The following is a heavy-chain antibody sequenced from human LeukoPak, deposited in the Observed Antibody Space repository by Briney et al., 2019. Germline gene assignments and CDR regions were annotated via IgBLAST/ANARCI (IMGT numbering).Heavy chain of an antibody. CDR2: IKQDGSEK. CDR1: GFTFSSYA. J-gene: IGHJ6*03. D-gene: IGHD1-26*01. Sequence: PGGSLRLSCAASGFTFSSYAMHWVRQAPGKGLEWVANIKQDGSEKYYVDSVKGRFTISRDNAKNSLYLQMNSLRAEDTAVYYCARSGSYYYYYMDVWGKGTTVTVSS. V-gene: IGHV3-7*01. CDR3: ARSGSYYYYYMDV.